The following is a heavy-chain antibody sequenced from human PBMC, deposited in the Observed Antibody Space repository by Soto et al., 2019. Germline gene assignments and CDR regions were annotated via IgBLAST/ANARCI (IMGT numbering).Heavy chain of an antibody. CDR1: GFTFSSFS. Sequence: EVQLVESGGGLVQRGGSLRLSCVASGFTFSSFSMNWVRQAPGRGLEWISYIGGGGRLISYADSVKGRFAISRGNAQNSLYLQMDSLRDEDTAVYYCARDLGWAFDCWGQGTLVTVSS. CDR3: ARDLGWAFDC. CDR2: IGGGGRLI. J-gene: IGHJ4*02. D-gene: IGHD6-19*01. V-gene: IGHV3-48*02.